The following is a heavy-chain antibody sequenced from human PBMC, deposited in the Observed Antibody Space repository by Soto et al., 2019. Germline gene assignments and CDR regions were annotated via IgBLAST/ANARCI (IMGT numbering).Heavy chain of an antibody. D-gene: IGHD5-12*01. J-gene: IGHJ4*02. CDR1: GFTFSSYS. CDR2: ISSSSSTI. Sequence: EVQLVESGGGLVQPGGSLRLSCAASGFTFSSYSMNWVRQAPGKGLEWVSYISSSSSTIYYADSVKGRFTISRDNAKNALYLQMNSLSDEDTAVYYCASYSGYVEWGQGTLVTVSS. CDR3: ASYSGYVE. V-gene: IGHV3-48*02.